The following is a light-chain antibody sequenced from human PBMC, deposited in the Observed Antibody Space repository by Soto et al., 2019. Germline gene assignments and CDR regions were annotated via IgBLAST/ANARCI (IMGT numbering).Light chain of an antibody. V-gene: IGLV2-14*01. CDR2: EVS. J-gene: IGLJ2*01. CDR3: SSYTSSSPFV. Sequence: QSALTQPASVSGSPGQSITISWTGTSSDVGGYNYVSWYQQHPGKAPKLMIYEVSNRPSGVSNRFSGSKSGNTASLTISGLQAEDEADYYCSSYTSSSPFVFGGGTKVTVL. CDR1: SSDVGGYNY.